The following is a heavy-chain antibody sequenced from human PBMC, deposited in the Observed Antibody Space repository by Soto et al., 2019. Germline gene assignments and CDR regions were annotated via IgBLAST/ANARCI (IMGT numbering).Heavy chain of an antibody. V-gene: IGHV3-74*01. D-gene: IGHD2-15*01. CDR2: INSDASHT. Sequence: PGGSLRLSCAASGFTFSTYWMHWIRQVPGKGLEWVSRINSDASHTYYADSVKGRFTISRDNAKNTLHLEMNSLRAEDTAVYYCARDRGYDAHDYYYNAMDVWGQGTMVTVSS. CDR1: GFTFSTYW. CDR3: ARDRGYDAHDYYYNAMDV. J-gene: IGHJ6*02.